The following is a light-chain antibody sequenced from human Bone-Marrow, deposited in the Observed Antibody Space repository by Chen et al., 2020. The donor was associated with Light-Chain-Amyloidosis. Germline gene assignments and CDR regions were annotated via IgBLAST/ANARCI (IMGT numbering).Light chain of an antibody. Sequence: YVLTQPSSVAVAPGQTATMACGVNNIGSTSVHWYQQTPGQAPLLVVYDDSDRPSGIPERLSGSNSGNTATLTISRVEAGDEADYYCQVWDRSSDRPVFGGGTKLTVL. CDR1: NIGSTS. J-gene: IGLJ3*02. CDR3: QVWDRSSDRPV. CDR2: DDS. V-gene: IGLV3-21*02.